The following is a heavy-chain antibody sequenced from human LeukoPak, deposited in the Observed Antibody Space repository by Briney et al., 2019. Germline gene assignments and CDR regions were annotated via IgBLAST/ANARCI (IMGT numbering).Heavy chain of an antibody. CDR1: GYSISSGYY. D-gene: IGHD6-13*01. J-gene: IGHJ4*02. V-gene: IGHV4-38-2*01. Sequence: SETLSLTCAVSGYSISSGYYWGWIRQPPGKGLEWIGSIYHSGSTYYNPSLKRRVTISVDTSKNQFSLRLSSVTAADTAVYYCARGLRGSSYYFDYWGQGTLVTVSS. CDR3: ARGLRGSSYYFDY. CDR2: IYHSGST.